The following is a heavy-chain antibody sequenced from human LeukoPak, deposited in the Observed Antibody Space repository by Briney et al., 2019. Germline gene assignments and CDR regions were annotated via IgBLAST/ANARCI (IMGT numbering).Heavy chain of an antibody. V-gene: IGHV3-23*01. D-gene: IGHD1-26*01. CDR2: IGGSGGNT. CDR3: AVPRWELLN. Sequence: PGGSLRLSCAASGXIFSICSAIGVRRARGKGLELLSDIGGSGGNTYYADSVMGRFTISRDNSKNTLYHQMNSVRAEDTAVYYCAVPRWELLNWGQGTLVTVSS. J-gene: IGHJ4*02. CDR1: GXIFSICS.